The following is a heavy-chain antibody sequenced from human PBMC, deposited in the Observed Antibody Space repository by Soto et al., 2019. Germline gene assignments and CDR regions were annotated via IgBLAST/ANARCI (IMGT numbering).Heavy chain of an antibody. Sequence: GGSLRLSCAASGFTFSSYSMNWVRQAPGKGLEWVSSISSSSSYIYYADSVKGRFTISRDNAKNSLYLQMNSLRAEDTAVYYCARATTTMVRGVIGYYYYMDVWGKGTTVTVSS. CDR1: GFTFSSYS. CDR2: ISSSSSYI. CDR3: ARATTTMVRGVIGYYYYMDV. D-gene: IGHD3-10*01. J-gene: IGHJ6*03. V-gene: IGHV3-21*01.